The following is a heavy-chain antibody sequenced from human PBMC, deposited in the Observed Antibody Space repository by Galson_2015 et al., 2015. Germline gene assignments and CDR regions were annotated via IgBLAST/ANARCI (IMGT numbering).Heavy chain of an antibody. Sequence: TLSLTCTVSGGSVGSSNYYWTWVRQHPGKGLEWIGYIYYSGTTYYNPSLMSRVIMSVDTSKNQFSLNLNSVTAADTAVYYCARDFSGCGLPDDWGQGTLVTVSS. D-gene: IGHD5-12*01. CDR3: ARDFSGCGLPDD. V-gene: IGHV4-31*03. CDR2: IYYSGTT. CDR1: GGSVGSSNYY. J-gene: IGHJ4*02.